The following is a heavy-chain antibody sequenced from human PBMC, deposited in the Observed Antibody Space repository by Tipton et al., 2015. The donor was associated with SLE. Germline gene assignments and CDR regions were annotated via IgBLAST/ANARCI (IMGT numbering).Heavy chain of an antibody. CDR3: AKVVPGSDSGMDV. CDR2: IYTSGGT. CDR1: GGSISSGSYY. D-gene: IGHD2-21*02. J-gene: IGHJ6*02. Sequence: TLSLTCTVSGGSISSGSYYWSWIRQPAGKGLEWIGRIYTSGGTNYNPSLKSRVTISVDTAKNQFSLKLTSVTAADTAVYYCAKVVPGSDSGMDVWGQGTTVTVSS. V-gene: IGHV4-61*02.